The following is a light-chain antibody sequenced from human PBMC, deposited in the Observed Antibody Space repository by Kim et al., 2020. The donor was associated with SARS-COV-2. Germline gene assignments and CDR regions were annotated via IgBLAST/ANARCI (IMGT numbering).Light chain of an antibody. V-gene: IGLV6-57*03. Sequence: KTITTSCARSRGSIASNYVQWYQQRPGSAPTTVIYEDNQRPSGVPDRFSGSIDSSSNSASLTISGLKTEDEADYYCQSYDSSNDVVFGGGTQLTVL. CDR2: EDN. J-gene: IGLJ2*01. CDR3: QSYDSSNDVV. CDR1: RGSIASNY.